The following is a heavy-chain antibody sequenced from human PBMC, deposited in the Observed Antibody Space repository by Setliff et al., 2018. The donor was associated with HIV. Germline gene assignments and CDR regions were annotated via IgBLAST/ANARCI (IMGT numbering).Heavy chain of an antibody. CDR1: GYTFGIYD. J-gene: IGHJ6*03. Sequence: ASVKVSCKASGYTFGIYDIYWVRQATGQGPEWMGWMNPDNGKTGYAQTFQGRVTMTKDTSTSTAYMELRGLRSEDTAVYYCARGGRRSYYYYFHMDVWGKGTTVTVSS. CDR3: ARGGRRSYYYYFHMDV. CDR2: MNPDNGKT. V-gene: IGHV1-8*02.